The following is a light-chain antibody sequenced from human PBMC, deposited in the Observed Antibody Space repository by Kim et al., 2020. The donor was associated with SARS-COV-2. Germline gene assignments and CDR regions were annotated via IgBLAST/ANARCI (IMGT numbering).Light chain of an antibody. Sequence: SQSPGERATRSCRASQSVSNYLAWFQQKPGRAPRLLFYDASNRATGIPARFSGSGSGTDFTLTSSSLEPEDFAVYFCHQRSIWPLTFGGGTKLEI. J-gene: IGKJ4*01. CDR1: QSVSNY. CDR3: HQRSIWPLT. V-gene: IGKV3-11*01. CDR2: DAS.